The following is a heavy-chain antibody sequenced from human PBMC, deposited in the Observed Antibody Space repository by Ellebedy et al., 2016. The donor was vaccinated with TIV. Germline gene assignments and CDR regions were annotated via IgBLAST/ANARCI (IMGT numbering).Heavy chain of an antibody. D-gene: IGHD2-15*01. CDR2: IDYSGST. Sequence: SETLSLXXTVSGGSIRRGGYYWSWIRQHPGKGLEWIGYIDYSGSTYYNPSLKSRLKISVDTSKNQFSLRLSSVTATDTAVYYCARAEREGYCSGGSCSTWFGPWGQGTLVTVSS. CDR1: GGSIRRGGYY. J-gene: IGHJ5*02. CDR3: ARAEREGYCSGGSCSTWFGP. V-gene: IGHV4-31*03.